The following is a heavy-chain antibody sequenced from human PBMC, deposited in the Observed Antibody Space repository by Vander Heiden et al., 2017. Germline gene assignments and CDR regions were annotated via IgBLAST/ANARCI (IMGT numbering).Heavy chain of an antibody. D-gene: IGHD6-13*01. CDR1: GGPTRSYY. J-gene: IGHJ4*02. Sequence: QVQLQESGPGLVKPSETLSLTCTVSGGPTRSYYWSWIRQPPGKGREWIGYIYYSGSTNYNPALKRRVTISVDTSKNQFSLKLSSVTAADTAVYYCARAPAAGYKYYFDYWGQGTLVTVSS. V-gene: IGHV4-59*01. CDR2: IYYSGST. CDR3: ARAPAAGYKYYFDY.